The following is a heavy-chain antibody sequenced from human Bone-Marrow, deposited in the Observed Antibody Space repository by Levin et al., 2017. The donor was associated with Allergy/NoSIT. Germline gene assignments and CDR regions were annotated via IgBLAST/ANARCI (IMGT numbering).Heavy chain of an antibody. J-gene: IGHJ5*02. V-gene: IGHV4-34*01. CDR2: INHAGST. CDR3: TRAAVPAGRGSGWFDP. Sequence: PGGSLRLSCGVSGESFSGYFWTWIRQSPGKRLEWIGEINHAGSTNYNPSLKSRVRMSVDTSNNQFSLRLSSVTAADRAMYYCTRAAVPAGRGSGWFDPWGQGILVTVSS. D-gene: IGHD2-2*01. CDR1: GESFSGYF.